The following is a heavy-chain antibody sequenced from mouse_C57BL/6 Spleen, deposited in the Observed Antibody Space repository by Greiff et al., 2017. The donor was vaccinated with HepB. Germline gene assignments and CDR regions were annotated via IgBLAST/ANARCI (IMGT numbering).Heavy chain of an antibody. Sequence: QVQLQQSGAELVRPGTSVKVSCKASGYAFTNYLIEWVKQRPGQGLEWIGVINPGSGGTNYNEKFKGKATLTADKSSSTAYMQLRSLTSEDSAVYFCARSNGYGAMDYWGQGTSVTVSS. CDR1: GYAFTNYL. J-gene: IGHJ4*01. V-gene: IGHV1-54*01. D-gene: IGHD2-2*01. CDR3: ARSNGYGAMDY. CDR2: INPGSGGT.